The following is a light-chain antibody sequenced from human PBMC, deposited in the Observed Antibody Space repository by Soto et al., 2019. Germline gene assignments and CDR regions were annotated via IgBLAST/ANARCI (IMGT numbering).Light chain of an antibody. V-gene: IGLV2-11*01. CDR2: DVS. CDR1: SSDVGGYNY. CDR3: CSSAGTYTSV. Sequence: QSVLTQPRSVSGSPGQSVTISCTGTSSDVGGYNYVSWYQQHPGKAPELMISDVSKRPSGVPDRFSGSKSGNTASLTISGLQAEDEADYYCCSSAGTYTSVFGGGTKVTVL. J-gene: IGLJ3*02.